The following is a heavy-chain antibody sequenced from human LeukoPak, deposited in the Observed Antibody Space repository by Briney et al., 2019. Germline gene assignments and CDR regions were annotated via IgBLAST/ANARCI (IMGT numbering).Heavy chain of an antibody. CDR1: GLIFSSYW. J-gene: IGHJ4*02. V-gene: IGHV3-74*01. Sequence: GGSLRLSCAASGLIFSSYWMHWVRHAPGKGLAWVSRINTDGSSTSYADSVKGRFTISRDNSENTLYLQMNSLRAEDTAVYYCVAYYDSSGYILVDYWGQGTLVTVSS. CDR2: INTDGSST. D-gene: IGHD3-22*01. CDR3: VAYYDSSGYILVDY.